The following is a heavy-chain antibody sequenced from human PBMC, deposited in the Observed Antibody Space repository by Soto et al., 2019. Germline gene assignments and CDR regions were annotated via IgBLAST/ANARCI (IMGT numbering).Heavy chain of an antibody. Sequence: SETLSLTCTVSGGSISSYYWSWIRQPPGKGLEWIGYIYYSGSTNYNPSLKSRVTISVDTSKNQFSLKLSSVTAADTAVYYCARRGYCSGGSCYPTPFDYWGQGTLVTVSS. CDR3: ARRGYCSGGSCYPTPFDY. CDR1: GGSISSYY. V-gene: IGHV4-59*08. J-gene: IGHJ4*02. CDR2: IYYSGST. D-gene: IGHD2-15*01.